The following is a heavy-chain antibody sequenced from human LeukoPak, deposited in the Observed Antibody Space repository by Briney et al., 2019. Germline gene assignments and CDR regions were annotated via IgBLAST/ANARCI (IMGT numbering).Heavy chain of an antibody. CDR3: AKDRIHYYDRWDFDY. V-gene: IGHV3-30-3*01. J-gene: IGHJ4*02. D-gene: IGHD3-10*02. CDR2: ISYDGSNK. Sequence: PGGSLRLSCAASGFTFSSYAMHWVRQAPGKGLEWVAVISYDGSNKYYADSVKGRFTISRDNSKNTLYLQMNSLRAEDTAVYYCAKDRIHYYDRWDFDYWGQGTLVTVSS. CDR1: GFTFSSYA.